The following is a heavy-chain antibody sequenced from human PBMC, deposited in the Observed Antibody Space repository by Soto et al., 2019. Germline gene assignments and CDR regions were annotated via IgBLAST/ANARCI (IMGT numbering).Heavy chain of an antibody. Sequence: ASVKVSCKASGYTFTSYGISWVRQAPGQGLEWMGWISAYNGNTNYAQKLQGRVTMTTDTSTSTAYMELRSLRAEDTAVYYCARDGGCRDGYTVGCNWFDPWGQGTLVTVSS. D-gene: IGHD5-12*01. CDR3: ARDGGCRDGYTVGCNWFDP. CDR2: ISAYNGNT. V-gene: IGHV1-18*01. CDR1: GYTFTSYG. J-gene: IGHJ5*02.